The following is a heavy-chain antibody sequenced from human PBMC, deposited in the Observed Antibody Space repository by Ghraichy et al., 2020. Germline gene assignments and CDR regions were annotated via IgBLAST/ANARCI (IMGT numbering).Heavy chain of an antibody. CDR1: GFTFSSYW. CDR3: ARDRRGYSSGWYWMVGYGMDV. V-gene: IGHV3-7*01. Sequence: GGSLRLSCAASGFTFSSYWMSWVRQAPGKGLEWVANIKQDGSEKYYVDSVKGRFTISRDNAKNSLYLQMNSLRAEDTAVYYCARDRRGYSSGWYWMVGYGMDVWGQGTTVTVSS. J-gene: IGHJ6*02. D-gene: IGHD6-19*01. CDR2: IKQDGSEK.